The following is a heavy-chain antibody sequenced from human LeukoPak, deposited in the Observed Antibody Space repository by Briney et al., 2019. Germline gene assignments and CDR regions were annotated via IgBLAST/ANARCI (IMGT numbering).Heavy chain of an antibody. CDR2: ISGSGGST. D-gene: IGHD6-13*01. CDR3: ARDSGYSSSGSNA. CDR1: GFTFSSYA. V-gene: IGHV3-23*01. Sequence: PGGSLRLSCAASGFTFSSYAMSWVRQAPGKGLEWVSAISGSGGSTYYADSVKGRFTISRDNSKNTLYLQMNSLRAEDTAVYYCARDSGYSSSGSNAWGQGTLVTVSS. J-gene: IGHJ4*02.